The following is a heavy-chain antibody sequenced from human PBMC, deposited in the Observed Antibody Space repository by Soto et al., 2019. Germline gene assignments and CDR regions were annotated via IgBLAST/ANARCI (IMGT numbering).Heavy chain of an antibody. J-gene: IGHJ3*01. Sequence: PSETLSLTCKVSGGTIISYYWIWIRQPPGKGLEWIGYIYYNGNTSCNPSLKSRVTMAVDTSKHQFSLKLTSVTAADTAMYYCARDWTYFYDSSGYPQDGFDVWGQGTMVTVSS. CDR3: ARDWTYFYDSSGYPQDGFDV. CDR1: GGTIISYY. D-gene: IGHD3-22*01. CDR2: IYYNGNT. V-gene: IGHV4-59*01.